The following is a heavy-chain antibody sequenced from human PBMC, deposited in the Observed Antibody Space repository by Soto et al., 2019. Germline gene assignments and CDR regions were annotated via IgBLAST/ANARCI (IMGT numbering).Heavy chain of an antibody. D-gene: IGHD1-26*01. CDR3: AYGGSCDY. Sequence: GGSLRLSCAASGFSFNTYEMNRVRQAPGKGLEWVSYISTSGSTIYYADSVKGRFTISRDNGKNSLYLQMNSLRAEDTAVYYCAYGGSCDYWGQGTQVTVSS. CDR1: GFSFNTYE. CDR2: ISTSGSTI. J-gene: IGHJ4*02. V-gene: IGHV3-48*03.